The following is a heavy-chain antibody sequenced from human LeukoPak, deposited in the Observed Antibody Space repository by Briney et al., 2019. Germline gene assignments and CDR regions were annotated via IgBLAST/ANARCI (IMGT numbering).Heavy chain of an antibody. D-gene: IGHD3-3*01. CDR2: IIPIFGTA. Sequence: ASVKVSCKASGGTFSSYAISWVRQAPGQGLEWMGGIIPIFGTANYAQKFQGRVTITTDESTSTAYMELSSLRSEDTAVYHCARAGSGYYNYYYMDVWGKGTTVTVSS. CDR1: GGTFSSYA. V-gene: IGHV1-69*05. J-gene: IGHJ6*03. CDR3: ARAGSGYYNYYYMDV.